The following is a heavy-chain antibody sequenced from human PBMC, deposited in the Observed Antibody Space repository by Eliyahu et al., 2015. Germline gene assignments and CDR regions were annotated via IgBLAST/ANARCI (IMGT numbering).Heavy chain of an antibody. V-gene: IGHV3-49*04. J-gene: IGHJ4*02. CDR1: GFXXGDXA. CDR3: TRELVVVAAIFDY. CDR2: IRSKAYGGTT. D-gene: IGHD2-15*01. Sequence: EVQLVESGGGLVQPGRSLRXSCTXXGFXXGDXAMSWVRQAPGKGLEWVGFIRSKAYGGTTEYAASVKGRFTISRDDSKSIAYLQMNSLKTEDTAVYYCTRELVVVAAIFDYWGQGTLVTVSS.